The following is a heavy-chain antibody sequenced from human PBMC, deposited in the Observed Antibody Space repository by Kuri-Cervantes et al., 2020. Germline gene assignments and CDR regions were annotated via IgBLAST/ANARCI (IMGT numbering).Heavy chain of an antibody. V-gene: IGHV3-48*01. CDR3: AKDRDYSNLFDP. Sequence: GGSLRLSCAASKFTFSSHVMHWVRQAPGKGLEWVSYISSSSRTIYYADSVKGRFTIPRDNAKNSLYLQMNSLRAEDTAVYYCAKDRDYSNLFDPWGQGALVTVSS. CDR2: ISSSSRTI. CDR1: KFTFSSHV. J-gene: IGHJ5*02. D-gene: IGHD4-11*01.